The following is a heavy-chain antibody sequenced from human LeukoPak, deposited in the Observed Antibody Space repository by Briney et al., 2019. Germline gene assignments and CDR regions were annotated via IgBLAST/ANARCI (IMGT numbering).Heavy chain of an antibody. D-gene: IGHD3-22*01. CDR1: GFTFSSYA. Sequence: GGSLRLSCAASGFTFSSYAMSWVRQAPGKGLEWVSAISGSGGGTYYADSVKGRFTISRDNSKNTLYLQMNSLRAEDTAVYYCASHLSYYYDSSGYPTPFDYWGQGTLVTVSS. V-gene: IGHV3-23*01. CDR3: ASHLSYYYDSSGYPTPFDY. J-gene: IGHJ4*02. CDR2: ISGSGGGT.